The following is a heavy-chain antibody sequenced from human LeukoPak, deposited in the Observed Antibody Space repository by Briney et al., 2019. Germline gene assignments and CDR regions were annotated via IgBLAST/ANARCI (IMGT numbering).Heavy chain of an antibody. D-gene: IGHD3-22*01. Sequence: GGSLRLSREASGFRLGDYWMTWVRQAPGKGLECVGNIKFDGSEIYYRDSVRGRFTISRDNAKNSLYLQMNGLRVEDTGVYYCTRDLNHDSSGWGQGTLVTVS. V-gene: IGHV3-7*01. CDR2: IKFDGSEI. J-gene: IGHJ4*02. CDR1: GFRLGDYW. CDR3: TRDLNHDSSG.